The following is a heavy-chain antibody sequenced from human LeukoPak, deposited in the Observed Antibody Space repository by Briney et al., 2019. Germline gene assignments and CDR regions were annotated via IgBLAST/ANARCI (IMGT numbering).Heavy chain of an antibody. Sequence: PGGSLRLSCAASGYTFSSYGMHWVRQAPGKGLEWVAFIRFDGTIKDYADSVKGRFTISRDNSKNTVFLQMNSLRAEDTAVYYCARVIVDTGYDAFDIWGQGTMVTVSS. CDR1: GYTFSSYG. D-gene: IGHD5-18*01. CDR3: ARVIVDTGYDAFDI. J-gene: IGHJ3*02. CDR2: IRFDGTIK. V-gene: IGHV3-30*02.